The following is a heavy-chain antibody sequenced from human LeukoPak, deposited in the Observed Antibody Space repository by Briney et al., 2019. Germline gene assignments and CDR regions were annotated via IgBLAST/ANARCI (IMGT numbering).Heavy chain of an antibody. CDR2: IKQDGSDK. D-gene: IGHD6-13*01. CDR3: ARDPGIAAAGTDPGY. Sequence: GSLRLSCAAFGFTFTKYWMTWVRQAPGKGLEWVGNIKQDGSDKNYMDSVKGRFTISRDNAKNSLYLQMNSLRAEDTAVYYCARDPGIAAAGTDPGYWGQGTLVTVSS. J-gene: IGHJ4*02. CDR1: GFTFTKYW. V-gene: IGHV3-7*01.